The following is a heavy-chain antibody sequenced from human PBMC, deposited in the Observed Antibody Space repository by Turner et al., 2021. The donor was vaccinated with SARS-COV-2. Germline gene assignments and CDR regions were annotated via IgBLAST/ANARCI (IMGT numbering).Heavy chain of an antibody. CDR2: IFYSGST. Sequence: QVQLQESGPGLVKHSETLSLTCTVSGGSISSYYWSWIRQPPGKGLEWIGYIFYSGSTNYNPSLKSRVTISVDTSKNQFSLKLSSVTAADTAVYYCARDPGEGSFDYWGQGTLVTVSS. V-gene: IGHV4-59*01. D-gene: IGHD3-16*01. CDR1: GGSISSYY. J-gene: IGHJ4*02. CDR3: ARDPGEGSFDY.